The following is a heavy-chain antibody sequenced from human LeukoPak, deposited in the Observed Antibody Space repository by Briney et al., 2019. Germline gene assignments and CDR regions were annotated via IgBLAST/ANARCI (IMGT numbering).Heavy chain of an antibody. Sequence: GSLRLSCAASGFTFSSYSMNWVRQAPGKGLEWVSSISSSSSYIYYADSVKGRFTISRDNAKNSLYLQMTSLRAEDTAVYYCARDGLERVVTATKYYYYYGMDVWGQGTTVTVTS. CDR2: ISSSSSYI. D-gene: IGHD2-21*02. CDR3: ARDGLERVVTATKYYYYYGMDV. CDR1: GFTFSSYS. V-gene: IGHV3-21*01. J-gene: IGHJ6*02.